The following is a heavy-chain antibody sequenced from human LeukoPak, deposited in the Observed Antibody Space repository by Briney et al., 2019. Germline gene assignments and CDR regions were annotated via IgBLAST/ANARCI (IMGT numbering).Heavy chain of an antibody. CDR3: ARGYSSSWFFDH. J-gene: IGHJ4*02. CDR1: GFSVSSNY. CDR2: TYSGGST. D-gene: IGHD6-13*01. V-gene: IGHV3-53*01. Sequence: PGGSLRLSCAASGFSVSSNYMSWVRQAPGKGLEWVSVTYSGGSTNYADSVKGRLTISRDNSKNTLYLQMNSLRVEDTAVYYCARGYSSSWFFDHWGQGTLVTVSS.